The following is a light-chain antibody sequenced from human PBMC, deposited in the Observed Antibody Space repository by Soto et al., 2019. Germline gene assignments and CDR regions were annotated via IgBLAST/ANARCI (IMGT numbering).Light chain of an antibody. J-gene: IGLJ2*01. Sequence: QAVVTQPPSVSGAPGQRVTISCTGSSSNIGAGYDVHWYQQLPGTAPKLLIYGNINRPSRVPDRFSGSKSGTSASLAITGLQAEDEADYFCQSYDSSLSDSRVFGGGTKLTVL. CDR2: GNI. CDR1: SSNIGAGYD. CDR3: QSYDSSLSDSRV. V-gene: IGLV1-40*01.